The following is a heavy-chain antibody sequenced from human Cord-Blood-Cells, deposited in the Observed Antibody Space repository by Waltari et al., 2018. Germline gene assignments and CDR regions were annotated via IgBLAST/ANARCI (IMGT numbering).Heavy chain of an antibody. CDR1: GGSISSGDYY. CDR3: AGAPTPAYCGGDCYDAFDI. Sequence: QVQLQESGPGLVKPSQTLSLTCTVSGGSISSGDYYWSWIRQPPGKGLEWIGYIYYSGSTYYNPSLKSRVTISVDTSKNQFSLKLSSVTAADTAVYYCAGAPTPAYCGGDCYDAFDIWGQGTMVTVSS. V-gene: IGHV4-30-4*01. D-gene: IGHD2-21*01. J-gene: IGHJ3*02. CDR2: IYYSGST.